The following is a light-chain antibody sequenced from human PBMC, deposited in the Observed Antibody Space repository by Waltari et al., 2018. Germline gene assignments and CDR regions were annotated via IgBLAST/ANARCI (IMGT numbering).Light chain of an antibody. Sequence: EIVLTQSPAALSLSPGERATLACRASHSGSRFVAWYHQTPGQAPSLLSFNASNRATGIPARFSGSGSRTDFTLNISSLEPEDFAIYYCPQRGDWPITFGQGTRLEIK. J-gene: IGKJ5*01. CDR3: PQRGDWPIT. CDR1: HSGSRF. V-gene: IGKV3-11*01. CDR2: NAS.